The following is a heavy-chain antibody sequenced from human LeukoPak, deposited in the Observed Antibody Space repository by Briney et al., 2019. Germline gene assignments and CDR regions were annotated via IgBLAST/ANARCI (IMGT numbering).Heavy chain of an antibody. CDR1: GFFFSAYS. CDR3: ARDVNHAFDY. V-gene: IGHV3-48*01. Sequence: GGSLRLSCAASGFFFSAYSMNWVRQAPGKGLERVSYLGPTSSTVSYADSVRGRFTISRDNAKNSLYLQMNSLRAEDTAIYYCARDVNHAFDYWGQGILVTVSS. D-gene: IGHD1-14*01. CDR2: LGPTSSTV. J-gene: IGHJ4*02.